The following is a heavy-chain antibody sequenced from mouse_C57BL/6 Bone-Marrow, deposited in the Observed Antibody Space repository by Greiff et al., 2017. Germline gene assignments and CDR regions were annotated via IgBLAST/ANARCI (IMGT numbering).Heavy chain of an antibody. J-gene: IGHJ2*01. CDR1: GFTFTDYY. CDR3: ERYPYWDYFDY. CDR2: IRNKANGYPT. Sequence: EVQLVESGGGLVQPGGSLSLSCAASGFTFTDYYMSWVRQPPGKALEWLCFIRNKANGYPTEYSASVKGRFTISRDNSQSILYLQMNALRAEDSATYYCERYPYWDYFDYWGQGTTLTVSS. V-gene: IGHV7-3*01. D-gene: IGHD2-10*01.